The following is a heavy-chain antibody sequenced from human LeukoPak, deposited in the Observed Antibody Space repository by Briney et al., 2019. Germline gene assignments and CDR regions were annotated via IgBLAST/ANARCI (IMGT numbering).Heavy chain of an antibody. CDR1: GGSISSGSYY. Sequence: TLSLTCTVSGGSISSGSYYWSWIRQPAGKGLEWIGRIYTSGSTNYNPSLKSRVNISVDTSKNQFSLKLSSVTAADTAVYYCATIAAAATAHFDYWGQGTLVTVSS. CDR3: ATIAAAATAHFDY. D-gene: IGHD6-13*01. J-gene: IGHJ4*02. CDR2: IYTSGST. V-gene: IGHV4-61*02.